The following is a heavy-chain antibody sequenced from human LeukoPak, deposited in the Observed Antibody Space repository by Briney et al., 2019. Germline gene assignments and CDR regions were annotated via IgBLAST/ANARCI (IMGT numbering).Heavy chain of an antibody. J-gene: IGHJ4*02. CDR2: ISSTSSYI. CDR1: GFTFSPYS. CDR3: ARGGRAITIFGVVPYLDY. Sequence: GGSLRLSCAASGFTFSPYSMNGVRQAPGKGLEWVSSISSTSSYIYYADSVKGRFTISRDNAENSLYLQMNSLRADDTAVYYCARGGRAITIFGVVPYLDYWGQGTLVTVSS. V-gene: IGHV3-21*01. D-gene: IGHD3-3*01.